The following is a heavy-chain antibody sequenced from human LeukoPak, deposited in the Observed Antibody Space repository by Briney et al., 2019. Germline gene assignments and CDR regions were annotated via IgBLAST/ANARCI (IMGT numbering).Heavy chain of an antibody. J-gene: IGHJ6*03. CDR1: GGSLINHY. Sequence: SETLSLTCTVSGGSLINHYWSWIRQPPGKRLEYIGYIHYSGTTDYNPSLKSRLTISVDTSKNQFSLRLSSVTAADTAVYYCTRYDATPAGHYQYWYMDVWAKGPRSPSP. D-gene: IGHD2-2*01. CDR3: TRYDATPAGHYQYWYMDV. V-gene: IGHV4-59*08. CDR2: IHYSGTT.